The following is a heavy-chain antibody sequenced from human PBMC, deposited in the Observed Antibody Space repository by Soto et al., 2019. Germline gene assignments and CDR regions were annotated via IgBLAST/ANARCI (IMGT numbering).Heavy chain of an antibody. J-gene: IGHJ4*02. CDR2: IFYSGST. V-gene: IGHV4-39*01. CDR1: GGSISSSSYY. Sequence: SETLSLTCTVSGGSISSSSYYWAWIRQPPGKGLEWIGTIFYSGSTYYNPSLKSRVTISVDTSKNQFSLRLISVTAADTALYYCARRYGWLYFDYWGQGSLVTVSS. D-gene: IGHD6-19*01. CDR3: ARRYGWLYFDY.